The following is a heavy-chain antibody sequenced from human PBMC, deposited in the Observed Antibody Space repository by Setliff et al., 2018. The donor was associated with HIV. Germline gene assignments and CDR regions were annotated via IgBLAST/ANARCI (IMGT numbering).Heavy chain of an antibody. Sequence: SETLSLTCTVSGGPISTDHNWGWFRQPPGKGLEWIAGIHEKGHTYYNPSLMSRVTILMDTSNKQFSVRLRSVTAADTATYYCARHRQWHLLPDHWGQGVWVTVSS. CDR2: IHEKGHT. D-gene: IGHD6-19*01. CDR1: GGPISTDHN. J-gene: IGHJ4*02. V-gene: IGHV4-39*01. CDR3: ARHRQWHLLPDH.